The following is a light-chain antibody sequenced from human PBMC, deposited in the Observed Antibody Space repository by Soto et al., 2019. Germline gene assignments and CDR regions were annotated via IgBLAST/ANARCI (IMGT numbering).Light chain of an antibody. Sequence: QSVLTQPASVSGSPGQSITISCTGTSSDVGGYNSVSWYQQHPGKVPKLMIYEVSNRPSGVSNRFSGSKSGNTASLTISGLQAGDEADYYCGSYTRTSARVFGSGTKVTV. CDR2: EVS. CDR3: GSYTRTSARV. J-gene: IGLJ1*01. V-gene: IGLV2-14*01. CDR1: SSDVGGYNS.